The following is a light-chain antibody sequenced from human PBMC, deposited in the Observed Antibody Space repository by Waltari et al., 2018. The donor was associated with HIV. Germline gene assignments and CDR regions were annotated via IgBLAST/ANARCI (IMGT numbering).Light chain of an antibody. CDR3: CSYAGSKTHNVA. Sequence: QSALTQPRSVSGSPGQSVTISCSGTSSASDASYYVSCYQQHPGKAPQIIIYDVTKRPSGVPDRFSGSKSGNTASLTISGLQAEDEADYYCCSYAGSKTHNVAFGGGTRLTVL. J-gene: IGLJ2*01. V-gene: IGLV2-11*01. CDR2: DVT. CDR1: SSASDASYY.